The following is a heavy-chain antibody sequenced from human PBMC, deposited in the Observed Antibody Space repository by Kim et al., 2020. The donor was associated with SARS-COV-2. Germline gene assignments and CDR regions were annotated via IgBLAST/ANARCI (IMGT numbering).Heavy chain of an antibody. CDR3: ARGSGAHITIFEVVISYYYFDV. CDR2: IKHSGRT. D-gene: IGHD3-3*01. Sequence: SETLSLTCAVYGGSFTDYYWIWIRQPPGKGLEWIGEIKHSGRTKYSPSLKSRVTMSVDTSKNQFSLKLTSVTAADTAIYYCARGSGAHITIFEVVISYYYFDVWGRGTPVTVSS. V-gene: IGHV4-34*01. CDR1: GGSFTDYY. J-gene: IGHJ2*01.